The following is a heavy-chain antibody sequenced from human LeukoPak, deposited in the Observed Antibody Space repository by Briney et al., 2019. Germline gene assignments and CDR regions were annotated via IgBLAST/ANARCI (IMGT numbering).Heavy chain of an antibody. Sequence: GGSLRLSCAASRFTFSSYWMSWVRQAPGKGLEWVSAIGGSANNTYYADSVKGRFTISRDNSKNTLYLQMNSLRAEDTAVYYCARVSRTYSSPYSWGQGTLVTVSS. CDR3: ARVSRTYSSPYS. V-gene: IGHV3-23*01. D-gene: IGHD6-19*01. CDR1: RFTFSSYW. J-gene: IGHJ4*02. CDR2: IGGSANNT.